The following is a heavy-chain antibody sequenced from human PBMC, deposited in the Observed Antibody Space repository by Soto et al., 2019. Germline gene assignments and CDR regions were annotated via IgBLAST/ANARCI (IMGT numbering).Heavy chain of an antibody. CDR1: GGTFSSYA. J-gene: IGHJ5*02. D-gene: IGHD6-6*01. CDR2: IIPIFGTA. CDR3: AKDQSDKGSSSLMWFDP. V-gene: IGHV1-69*13. Sequence: GASVKVSCKASGGTFSSYAISSVRQAPGQGLEWMGGIIPIFGTANYAQKFQGRVTITADESTSTAYMELSSLGSEDTAVYYCAKDQSDKGSSSLMWFDPWGQGTLVTVSS.